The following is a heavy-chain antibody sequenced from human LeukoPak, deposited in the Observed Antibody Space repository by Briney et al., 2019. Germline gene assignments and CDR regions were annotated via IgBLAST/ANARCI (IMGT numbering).Heavy chain of an antibody. CDR2: ISGSGGST. CDR1: GFTFSSYS. V-gene: IGHV3-23*01. J-gene: IGHJ4*02. D-gene: IGHD2-21*02. CDR3: AKEQGVTGAPFDL. Sequence: GGSLRLSCAASGFTFSSYSMNWVRQAPGKGLEWVSAISGSGGSTYYADSVKGRFTISRDNSKNTLYLQMNSLRAEDTAVYYWAKEQGVTGAPFDLWGQGTLVTVSS.